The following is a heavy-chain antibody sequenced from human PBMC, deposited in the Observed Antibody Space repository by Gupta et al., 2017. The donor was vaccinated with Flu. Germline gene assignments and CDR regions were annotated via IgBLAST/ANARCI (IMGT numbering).Heavy chain of an antibody. Sequence: SVISVSHYWSWIRQAPGKGLEWIGYIYYSGSTSYNPSLKSRVTMSVDKSKNQFSLKLSSVTAADTAVYYCAREFLNSWYDPWGQGTRVTVSS. CDR2: IYYSGST. CDR3: AREFLNSWYDP. J-gene: IGHJ5*02. CDR1: SVISVSHY. V-gene: IGHV4-61*01.